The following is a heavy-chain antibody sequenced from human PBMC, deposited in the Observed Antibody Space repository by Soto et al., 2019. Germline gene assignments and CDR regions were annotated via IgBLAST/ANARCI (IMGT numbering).Heavy chain of an antibody. J-gene: IGHJ4*02. CDR3: ARPLHYYDGSGYSAY. Sequence: EVQLVESGGGLVKPGGSLRLSCAASGFTFSSYAMNWVRQAPGKGLEWVSSISSSSTYIYYADSVKGRFTISRDNAKNSLYLQMNSLRAEDTAVYNCARPLHYYDGSGYSAYWGQGTLVTVSS. V-gene: IGHV3-21*01. CDR2: ISSSSTYI. D-gene: IGHD3-22*01. CDR1: GFTFSSYA.